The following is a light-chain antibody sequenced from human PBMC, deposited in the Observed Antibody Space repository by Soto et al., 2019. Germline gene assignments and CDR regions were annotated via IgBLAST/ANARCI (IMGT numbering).Light chain of an antibody. CDR1: SPNIGADFD. Sequence: QSVLTQPPSVSGAPGQRVTTSCTGSSPNIGADFDVHWYQHLPGTAPRLLIYGHSNRPSGVPDRFSGSKSGTSASLAITGLQAEDEADYYCQSYDSGLSGYVFGAGTKVTVL. J-gene: IGLJ1*01. V-gene: IGLV1-40*01. CDR2: GHS. CDR3: QSYDSGLSGYV.